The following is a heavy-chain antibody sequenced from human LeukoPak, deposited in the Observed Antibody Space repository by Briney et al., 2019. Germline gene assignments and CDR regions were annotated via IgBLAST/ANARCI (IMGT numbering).Heavy chain of an antibody. Sequence: SVKVSCKASGGTFSSYAISWVRQAPGQGLEWMGRIIPILGIANYAQKFQGRVTITADKSTSTAYMELSSLRSEDTAVYYCARERLYYYDNSGYYPLGYWGQGTLVTVSS. CDR3: ARERLYYYDNSGYYPLGY. D-gene: IGHD3-22*01. CDR1: GGTFSSYA. V-gene: IGHV1-69*04. J-gene: IGHJ4*02. CDR2: IIPILGIA.